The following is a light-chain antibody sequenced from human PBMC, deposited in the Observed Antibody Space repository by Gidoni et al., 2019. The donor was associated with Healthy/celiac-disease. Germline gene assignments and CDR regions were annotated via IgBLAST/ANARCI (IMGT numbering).Light chain of an antibody. V-gene: IGKV1-39*01. Sequence: DIQMTQSPSSLSASVGDRVTITCRTRQRLIYAASSCQSGVPSRLCGSGAGTDFTLTISSRQPEDFATYYCRQSYSSPNTFGQGTRLEIK. CDR2: AAS. CDR3: RQSYSSPNT. CDR1: QR. J-gene: IGKJ5*01.